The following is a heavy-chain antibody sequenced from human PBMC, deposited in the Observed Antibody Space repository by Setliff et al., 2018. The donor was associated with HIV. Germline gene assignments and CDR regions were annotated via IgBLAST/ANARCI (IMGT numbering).Heavy chain of an antibody. CDR1: GFTFSNFA. D-gene: IGHD2-2*01. V-gene: IGHV3-30*04. CDR3: ARDLGCSSTTCHSVPDY. Sequence: PGGSLRLSCTASGFTFSNFAMHWVRQAPGKGLGWLAVISFDATNTYYADSVKGRFTISRDNSKNALYLQMNGLRVEDTAVYYCARDLGCSSTTCHSVPDYWGQGILVTVSS. J-gene: IGHJ4*02. CDR2: ISFDATNT.